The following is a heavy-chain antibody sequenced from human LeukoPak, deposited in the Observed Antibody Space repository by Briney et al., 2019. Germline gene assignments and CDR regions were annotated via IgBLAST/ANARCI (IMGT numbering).Heavy chain of an antibody. V-gene: IGHV1-24*01. Sequence: ASVKLSCKVSGYTLSDLSMHWVRQAPGKGLEWMGGFDPGDGETIYTQKFQGRVTMTEDTSTDTAYMELSSLRSEDTAVYYCAAGGVYDLFDYWGQGTLVTVSS. CDR1: GYTLSDLS. D-gene: IGHD5/OR15-5a*01. J-gene: IGHJ4*02. CDR3: AAGGVYDLFDY. CDR2: FDPGDGET.